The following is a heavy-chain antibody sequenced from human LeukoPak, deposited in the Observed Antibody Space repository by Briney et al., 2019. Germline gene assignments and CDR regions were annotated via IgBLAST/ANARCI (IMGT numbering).Heavy chain of an antibody. V-gene: IGHV4-38-2*02. J-gene: IGHJ4*02. Sequence: SETLSPTCTVSGYSISSGYYWGWIRQPPGKGLEWIGSIYHSGSTYYNPSLKSRVAISVDTSKNQFSLKLSSVTAADTAVYYCAGSPPPYYDILTGYSYYDSSGNDLIFDYWGQGTLVTVSS. CDR3: AGSPPPYYDILTGYSYYDSSGNDLIFDY. CDR2: IYHSGST. D-gene: IGHD3-9*01. CDR1: GYSISSGYY.